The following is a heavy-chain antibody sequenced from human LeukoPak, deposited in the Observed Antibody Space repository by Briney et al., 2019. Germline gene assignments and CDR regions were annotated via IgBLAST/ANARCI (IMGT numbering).Heavy chain of an antibody. CDR2: IKSNTDGGTL. V-gene: IGHV3-15*01. CDR1: GFTFSNAW. D-gene: IGHD3-22*01. Sequence: GGSLRLSCAASGFTFSNAWMSWVRQAPGKGLEWVGRIKSNTDGGTLDYAAPVKGRFTISRDDSKNTLYLQMNSLKTEDTAVYFCTTGYHFDTSGYYYSDYWGQGTLVTVSS. CDR3: TTGYHFDTSGYYYSDY. J-gene: IGHJ4*02.